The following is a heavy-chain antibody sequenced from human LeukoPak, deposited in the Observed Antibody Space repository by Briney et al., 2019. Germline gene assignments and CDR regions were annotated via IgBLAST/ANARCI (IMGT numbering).Heavy chain of an antibody. Sequence: GGSLRLSCAASGFTFSDYYMTWIRQAPGKGLERVASITNSGSILYYADSVKGRFTISRDNAKHSLFLQMNSLRAEDTAVYYCARDGSRSWSLNTWFDPWGQGTQVTVSS. J-gene: IGHJ5*02. CDR1: GFTFSDYY. CDR3: ARDGSRSWSLNTWFDP. D-gene: IGHD6-13*01. V-gene: IGHV3-11*04. CDR2: ITNSGSIL.